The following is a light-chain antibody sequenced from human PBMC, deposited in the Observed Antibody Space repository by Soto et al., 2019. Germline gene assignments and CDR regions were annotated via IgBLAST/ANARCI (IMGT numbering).Light chain of an antibody. Sequence: DIVMTQSPDSLAVSLGERATINCKSSQSVLYSSNNKNYLAWYQQKPGQPPKLLIYWASTRESGVPDRFSGSGSGTDVTRTISSRQAEDVAVYYCQQYYSTPWTFGQGTKVEIK. CDR1: QSVLYSSNNKNY. CDR2: WAS. CDR3: QQYYSTPWT. V-gene: IGKV4-1*01. J-gene: IGKJ1*01.